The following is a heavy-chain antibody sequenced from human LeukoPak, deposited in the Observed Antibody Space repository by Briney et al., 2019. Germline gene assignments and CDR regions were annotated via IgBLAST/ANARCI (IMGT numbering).Heavy chain of an antibody. Sequence: SETLSLTCTVSGGSISSYYWSWIRQPPGKGLEWIGYIYYSGSTNYNPSLKSRVTISVDTSKNQFSLKLSSVTAADTAVYYCARGQQLVWFDPWGQGTLVTASS. V-gene: IGHV4-59*01. CDR2: IYYSGST. CDR3: ARGQQLVWFDP. D-gene: IGHD6-13*01. CDR1: GGSISSYY. J-gene: IGHJ5*02.